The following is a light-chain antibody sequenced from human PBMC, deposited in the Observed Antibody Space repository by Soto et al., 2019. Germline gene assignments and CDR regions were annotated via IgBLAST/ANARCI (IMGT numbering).Light chain of an antibody. CDR3: QKYSSVPV. CDR1: QDIRNF. J-gene: IGKJ3*01. Sequence: DIQMTQSPTSLSASVGDRVTITCRASQDIRNFVAWYQQKPGKAPKLLIYAASTLQSGVPSRFSGSGSGTDFTLNINSLQPEDVATYSCQKYSSVPVFGPGTKAEIK. CDR2: AAS. V-gene: IGKV1-27*01.